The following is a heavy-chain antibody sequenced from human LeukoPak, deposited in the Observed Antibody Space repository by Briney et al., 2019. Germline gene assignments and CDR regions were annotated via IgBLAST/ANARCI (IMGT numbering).Heavy chain of an antibody. CDR1: GFTFSSYE. CDR2: ISSSSSTI. CDR3: ARDGIAVAGTPYYFDY. J-gene: IGHJ4*02. Sequence: PAGGSLRLSCAASGFTFSSYEMNWVRQAPGKGLEWVSYISSSSSTIYYADSVKGRFTISRDNAKNSLYLQMNSLRAEDTAVYYCARDGIAVAGTPYYFDYWGQGTLVTVSS. D-gene: IGHD6-19*01. V-gene: IGHV3-48*03.